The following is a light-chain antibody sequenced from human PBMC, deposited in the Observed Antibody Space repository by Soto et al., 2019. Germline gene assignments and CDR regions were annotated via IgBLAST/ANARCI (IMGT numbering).Light chain of an antibody. CDR1: SSDVGSYTF. Sequence: QSALTQPNSVSGSPGQSITISCTGTSSDVGSYTFVSWFQQHPGKAPKLIIYEVNNRPSGVSYRFSGSKSGNTASLTISGLQAEDEADYYCTSFTTTNTWVFGGGTKLTVL. J-gene: IGLJ3*02. CDR3: TSFTTTNTWV. V-gene: IGLV2-14*01. CDR2: EVN.